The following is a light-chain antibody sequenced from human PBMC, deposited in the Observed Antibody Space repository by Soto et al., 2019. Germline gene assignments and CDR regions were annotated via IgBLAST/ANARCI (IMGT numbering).Light chain of an antibody. V-gene: IGKV3-20*01. J-gene: IGKJ1*01. CDR3: QQYKDSVWT. CDR2: GAS. Sequence: EIVLTQSPGTLSLSPGERATLSCRASQSVRNNYLAWYQQKPGQAPRLLIYGASTRATGIPARFSGSGSGTEFTLTISGLQPDDFATYYCQQYKDSVWTFGQGTKVDNK. CDR1: QSVRNNY.